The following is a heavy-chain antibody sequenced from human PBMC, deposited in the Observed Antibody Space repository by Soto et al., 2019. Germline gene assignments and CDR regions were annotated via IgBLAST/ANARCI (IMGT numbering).Heavy chain of an antibody. J-gene: IGHJ4*02. CDR2: INPGGGSK. D-gene: IGHD6-19*01. V-gene: IGHV1-46*01. Sequence: QVQVVQSGAEVKKPGASVKVSCKASGYSFTRYYIHWVRQAPGQGLEWMVIINPGGGSKTYAQKFKGRVHMTRDASTSTVYMELSSLRSGDTAVYYCAKDGDVGPQSSEWTHVDHWGQGTLVTVSS. CDR1: GYSFTRYY. CDR3: AKDGDVGPQSSEWTHVDH.